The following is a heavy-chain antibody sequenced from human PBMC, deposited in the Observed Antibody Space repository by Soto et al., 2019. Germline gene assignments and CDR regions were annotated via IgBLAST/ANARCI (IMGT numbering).Heavy chain of an antibody. CDR2: INAGNGNT. CDR1: GYTFTSYA. D-gene: IGHD5-18*01. J-gene: IGHJ4*02. CDR3: ARGAALYTAMASGVLDY. Sequence: GASVKVSCKASGYTFTSYAMHWVRQAPGQRLEWMGWINAGNGNTKYSQKFQGRVTITRDASASTAYMELSSLRSEDTAVYYCARGAALYTAMASGVLDYWGQGTLVTVSS. V-gene: IGHV1-3*01.